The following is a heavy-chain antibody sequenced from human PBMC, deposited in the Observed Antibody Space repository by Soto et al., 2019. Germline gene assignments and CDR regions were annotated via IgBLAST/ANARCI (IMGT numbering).Heavy chain of an antibody. Sequence: PSETLSLTCAVSGVSISSGNWWTWVRQSPQRGLEYIGEIFHDGTANYYPSFERRVAISVDTSKNQCSLKLTSVTAADTAIYFCARLVYDTRLNYMYFDFWGHGTLVTVSS. CDR2: IFHDGTA. CDR1: GVSISSGNW. J-gene: IGHJ4*01. CDR3: ARLVYDTRLNYMYFDF. V-gene: IGHV4-4*02. D-gene: IGHD3-10*01.